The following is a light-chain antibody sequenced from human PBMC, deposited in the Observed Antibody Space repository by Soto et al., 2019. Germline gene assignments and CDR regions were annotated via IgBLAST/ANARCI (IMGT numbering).Light chain of an antibody. Sequence: EILMTQSPATLSVSPGERATLSCRASQSVSSNLAWYQQKPGQAPRLLIYGASTRATDIPARFSGSGSGTEFTLTISSLQSEDFAVYYCQQYNNWPPVTFGGGTKVEIK. CDR2: GAS. V-gene: IGKV3-15*01. CDR1: QSVSSN. J-gene: IGKJ4*01. CDR3: QQYNNWPPVT.